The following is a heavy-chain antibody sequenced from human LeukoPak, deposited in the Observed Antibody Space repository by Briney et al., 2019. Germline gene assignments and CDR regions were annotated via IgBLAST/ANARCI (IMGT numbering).Heavy chain of an antibody. CDR2: INPKSGGT. CDR3: ARERPVGDTIEVGDY. CDR1: GYTFTGYY. Sequence: ASVKVSCKASGYTFTGYYMHWVRQAPGQGLEWMGRINPKSGGTNYAQKFQGRVTMTRDTSISTAYMELSRLRSDGTAVYYCARERPVGDTIEVGDYWGQGTLVTVSS. D-gene: IGHD1-26*01. J-gene: IGHJ4*02. V-gene: IGHV1-2*02.